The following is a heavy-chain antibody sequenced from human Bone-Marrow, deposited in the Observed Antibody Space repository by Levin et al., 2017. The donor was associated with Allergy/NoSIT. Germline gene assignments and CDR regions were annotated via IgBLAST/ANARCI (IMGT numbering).Heavy chain of an antibody. D-gene: IGHD3-9*01. CDR3: ARDRYGMDV. Sequence: GGSLRLYCAASGFTFSEYDFHWVRQATGKGLEWVSAIGIAGDTHYGGSVKGRFTISRENAKNSLYLQMNSLRVGDTAVYYCARDRYGMDVWGRGTTVIVSS. V-gene: IGHV3-13*01. J-gene: IGHJ6*02. CDR2: IGIAGDT. CDR1: GFTFSEYD.